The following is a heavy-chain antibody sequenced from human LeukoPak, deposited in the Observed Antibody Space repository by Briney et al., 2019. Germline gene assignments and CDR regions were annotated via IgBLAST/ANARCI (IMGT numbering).Heavy chain of an antibody. Sequence: GGSLRLSCAASGFTFSSSAMNWVRQAPGKGLEWVSYISSGTSTIYYADSVKGRFTISRDNAKNSLYLQMNSLRAEDTAVYYCVRDVTYYGGDWFDPWGQGTLVTVSS. CDR3: VRDVTYYGGDWFDP. J-gene: IGHJ5*02. CDR2: ISSGTSTI. D-gene: IGHD4-23*01. V-gene: IGHV3-48*04. CDR1: GFTFSSSA.